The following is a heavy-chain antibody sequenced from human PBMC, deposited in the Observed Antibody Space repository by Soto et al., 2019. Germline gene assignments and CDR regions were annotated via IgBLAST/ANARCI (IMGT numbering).Heavy chain of an antibody. Sequence: PSETLSLTCTVSGGSISSYYWSWIRQPPGKGLEWIGYIYYSGSTNYNPSLKSRVTISVDTSKNQFSLKLSSVTAADTAVYYCARAVGDYDFFYYMDVWGKGTTVTVSS. J-gene: IGHJ6*03. CDR2: IYYSGST. CDR3: ARAVGDYDFFYYMDV. V-gene: IGHV4-59*01. D-gene: IGHD1-26*01. CDR1: GGSISSYY.